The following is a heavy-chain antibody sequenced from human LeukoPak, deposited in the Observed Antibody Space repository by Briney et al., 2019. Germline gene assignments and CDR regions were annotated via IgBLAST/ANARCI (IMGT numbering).Heavy chain of an antibody. Sequence: SETLSLTCTVSGGSISSYYWSWIRQPAGKGLEWIGRIYTSGSTNYNPSLKSRVTMSVDTSKNQFSLKLSSVTAADTAVYYCARDQAAYDTYYFDYWGQGTLVTVSS. D-gene: IGHD3-22*01. CDR3: ARDQAAYDTYYFDY. CDR2: IYTSGST. V-gene: IGHV4-4*07. CDR1: GGSISSYY. J-gene: IGHJ4*02.